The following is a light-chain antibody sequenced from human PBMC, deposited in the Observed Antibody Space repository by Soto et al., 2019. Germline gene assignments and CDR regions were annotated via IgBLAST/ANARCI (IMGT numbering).Light chain of an antibody. J-gene: IGKJ1*01. CDR3: QQNNNWPPWA. V-gene: IGKV3-15*01. CDR1: QSVRSK. CDR2: GAS. Sequence: EIVMTQSPATLSVSPGERATLSCRASQSVRSKLAWYQQKPGQAPRLLIYGASTRATGIPARFSGSGSGTEFTLTISSLQSEDFAVYYCQQNNNWPPWAFGQGTKVEIK.